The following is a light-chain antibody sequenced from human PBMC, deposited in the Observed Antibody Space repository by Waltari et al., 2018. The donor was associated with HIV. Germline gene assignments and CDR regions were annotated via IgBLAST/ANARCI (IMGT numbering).Light chain of an antibody. CDR2: DTS. CDR1: TGAVTSGHS. J-gene: IGLJ2*01. Sequence: QAVVTQEPSLTVSPGGTVTLTCGSSTGAVTSGHSPYWFQQRPGQAPRTLIHDTSNKHSWTPARFSGSLLWGKAALTLSGAQPEGEAEYYCLLSYGGPRVFGGGTKLTVL. CDR3: LLSYGGPRV. V-gene: IGLV7-46*01.